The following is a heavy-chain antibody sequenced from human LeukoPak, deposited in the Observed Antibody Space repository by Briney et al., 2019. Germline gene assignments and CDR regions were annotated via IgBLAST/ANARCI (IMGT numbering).Heavy chain of an antibody. CDR2: IFPIDSEA. CDR3: TRGCSGGSCSRDAMDV. V-gene: IGHV5-51*01. CDR1: GYSFSSDW. Sequence: GESLKISCKASGYSFSSDWIAWVRQMPGKGLEWMGIIFPIDSEATYSPSFQGQVTISADKSISTAYLQWSSLKASDTAMYYCTRGCSGGSCSRDAMDVWGQGTMVTVSS. J-gene: IGHJ6*02. D-gene: IGHD2-15*01.